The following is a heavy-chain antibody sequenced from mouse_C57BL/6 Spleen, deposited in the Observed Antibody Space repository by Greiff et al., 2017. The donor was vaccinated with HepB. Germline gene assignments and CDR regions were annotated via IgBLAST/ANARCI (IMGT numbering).Heavy chain of an antibody. CDR2: IDPSDSYT. Sequence: QVQLQQPGAELVKPGASVKLSCKASGYTFTSYWMQWVKQRPGQGLEWIGEIDPSDSYTNYNQKFKGKATLTVDTSSSTAYMQLSSLTSEDSAVHYCARRGYLPFFDVWGTGTTVTVSS. D-gene: IGHD6-1*01. CDR1: GYTFTSYW. V-gene: IGHV1-50*01. CDR3: ARRGYLPFFDV. J-gene: IGHJ1*03.